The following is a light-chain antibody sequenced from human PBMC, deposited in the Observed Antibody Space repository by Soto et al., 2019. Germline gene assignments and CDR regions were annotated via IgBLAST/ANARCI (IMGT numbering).Light chain of an antibody. V-gene: IGKV3-20*01. CDR3: QQYGNAPFT. Sequence: EIVLTQSPGTRSFSPGERATLTCMASQSVSSSYLAWFQQKPGQAPRLLIYGASSRATGIPDRFSGSGSGTDLTLTISRLEPEDFAVYYCQQYGNAPFTFGPGNKVDI. CDR1: QSVSSSY. J-gene: IGKJ3*01. CDR2: GAS.